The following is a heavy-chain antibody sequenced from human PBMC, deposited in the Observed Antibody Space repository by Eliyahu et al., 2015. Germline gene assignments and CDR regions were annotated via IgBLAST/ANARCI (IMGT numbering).Heavy chain of an antibody. V-gene: IGHV1-2*02. CDR1: GYTFTAYY. Sequence: VQLVQSGAEVKKPGALVKVSCKASGYTFTAYYMHWVRQAPXQGLEWMGWMNPNSGGTNYAQKXQGRVTVTRDTSISTAYMELNNLRPDDTAVYYCARDFTVTTPGLPDYWGQGTQVTVSS. J-gene: IGHJ4*02. CDR3: ARDFTVTTPGLPDY. D-gene: IGHD4-17*01. CDR2: MNPNSGGT.